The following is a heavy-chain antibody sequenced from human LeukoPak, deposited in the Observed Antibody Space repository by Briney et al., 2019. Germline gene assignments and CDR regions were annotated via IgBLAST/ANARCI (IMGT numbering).Heavy chain of an antibody. D-gene: IGHD3-16*01. CDR1: GYTSTGYY. J-gene: IGHJ6*03. CDR2: INPNSGGT. CDR3: ASTLFPYTGNYYYYYMDV. Sequence: GASVKVSCKASGYTSTGYYMHWVRQAPGQGLEWMGWINPNSGGTNYAQKFQGRVTMTRDTSISTAYMELSRLRSDDTAVYYCASTLFPYTGNYYYYYMDVWGKGTTVTVSS. V-gene: IGHV1-2*02.